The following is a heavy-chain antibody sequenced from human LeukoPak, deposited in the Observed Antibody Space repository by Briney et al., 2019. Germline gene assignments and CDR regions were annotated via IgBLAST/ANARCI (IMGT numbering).Heavy chain of an antibody. J-gene: IGHJ6*02. CDR3: ATKPTYCSSTSCYYYYGMDV. CDR2: ISGSGGST. V-gene: IGHV3-23*01. CDR1: GFTFSSYA. Sequence: GGSLRLSCAASGFTFSSYAMSWVRQAPGKGLEWVSAISGSGGSTYYADSVKGRFTISRDNSKNTLYLQMNSLRAEDTAVYYCATKPTYCSSTSCYYYYGMDVWDQGTTVTVSS. D-gene: IGHD2-2*01.